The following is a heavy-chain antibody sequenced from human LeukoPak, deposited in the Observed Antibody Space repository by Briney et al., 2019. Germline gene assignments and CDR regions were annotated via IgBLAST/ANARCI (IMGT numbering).Heavy chain of an antibody. V-gene: IGHV3-64*01. Sequence: EPGRSLRLSCAASGFTFSHYALHWVRQAPGKGLEYVSAISSDGGRTYYANSVKGRFTISRDNSKNTLYLQMGSLRAEDMAVYYCARWTGGYTYGLDYWGQGTLVTVSS. CDR3: ARWTGGYTYGLDY. J-gene: IGHJ4*02. CDR1: GFTFSHYA. D-gene: IGHD5-18*01. CDR2: ISSDGGRT.